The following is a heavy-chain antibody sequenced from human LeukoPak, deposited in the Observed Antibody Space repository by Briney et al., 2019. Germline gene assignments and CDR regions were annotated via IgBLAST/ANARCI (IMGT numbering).Heavy chain of an antibody. D-gene: IGHD6-6*01. CDR3: ARDRSIAAQCLGY. V-gene: IGHV4-59*01. CDR1: GGSLSSYY. CDR2: IYYSGST. J-gene: IGHJ4*02. Sequence: SETLSLTCAVSGGSLSSYYWSWIRQPPGKGLEWIGYIYYSGSTNYNPSLKSRVTISVDTSKNQFSLKLSSVTAADTAVYYCARDRSIAAQCLGYWGQGTLVTVSS.